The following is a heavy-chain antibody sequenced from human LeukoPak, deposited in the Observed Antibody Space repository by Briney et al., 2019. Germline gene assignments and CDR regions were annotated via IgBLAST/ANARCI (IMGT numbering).Heavy chain of an antibody. D-gene: IGHD3-10*01. Sequence: GRSLRLSCAASGFTFSSYAMHWVRQAPGKGLEWVAVISYDGSNKYYADSVKGRFTISRDNSKNTLYLQMNSLRAEDTAVYYCAKTPHYYGSGSYIAYWGQGTLVTVSS. V-gene: IGHV3-30*04. CDR2: ISYDGSNK. CDR3: AKTPHYYGSGSYIAY. J-gene: IGHJ4*02. CDR1: GFTFSSYA.